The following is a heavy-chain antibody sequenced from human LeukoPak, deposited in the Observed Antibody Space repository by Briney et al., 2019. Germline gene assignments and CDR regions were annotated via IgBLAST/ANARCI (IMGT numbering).Heavy chain of an antibody. V-gene: IGHV3-9*01. CDR3: ARGNRDSSGFYFYYGMDV. CDR2: ISWDSRNI. Sequence: PGGSLRLSCAASGFTFDDYAMFWVRQAPGKGLEWVSGISWDSRNIGYAASVKGRFTTSRDNGKNSLYLQMNSLRPDDTALYYCARGNRDSSGFYFYYGMDVWGQGTTVTVSS. CDR1: GFTFDDYA. D-gene: IGHD6-19*01. J-gene: IGHJ6*02.